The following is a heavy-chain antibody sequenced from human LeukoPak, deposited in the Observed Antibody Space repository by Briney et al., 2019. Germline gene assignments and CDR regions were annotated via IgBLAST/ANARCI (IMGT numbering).Heavy chain of an antibody. Sequence: SVKVSCKASGGTFSSYAISWVRQAPGQGLEWMGRIIPIFGTANYAQKFQGRVTITTDESTSTAYMELSSLRSEDTAVYYCARERGRLRFLAWFFDYWGQGTLVTVSS. CDR3: ARERGRLRFLAWFFDY. CDR1: GGTFSSYA. V-gene: IGHV1-69*05. D-gene: IGHD3-3*01. CDR2: IIPIFGTA. J-gene: IGHJ4*02.